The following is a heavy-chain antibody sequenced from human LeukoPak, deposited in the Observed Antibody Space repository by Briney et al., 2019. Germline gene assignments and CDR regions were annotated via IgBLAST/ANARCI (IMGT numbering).Heavy chain of an antibody. J-gene: IGHJ4*02. CDR2: IYYSGST. V-gene: IGHV4-59*01. D-gene: IGHD5-24*01. CDR3: ARVEMATTDY. CDR1: GGSISSYY. Sequence: SETLSLTCTVSGGSISSYYWSWIRQPPGKGLEWIGYIYYSGSTNYNPSLKSRVTISVDTSKNQFSLKLSSVTAADTPVYYCARVEMATTDYWGQGTLVTVSS.